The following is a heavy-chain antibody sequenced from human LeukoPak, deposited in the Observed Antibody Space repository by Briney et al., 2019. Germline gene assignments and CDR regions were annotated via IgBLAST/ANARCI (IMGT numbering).Heavy chain of an antibody. CDR1: GFTFSSYA. V-gene: IGHV3-23*01. D-gene: IGHD1-26*01. Sequence: GGSLRLSCAASGFTFSSYAMSWVRQAPGKGLEWVSAISGSGGSTYYADSVKGRFTISRDNSKNTLYLQMNSLRAEDTAVYYCAKVVGLLHPPGLCFDYWGQGTLVTVSS. CDR2: ISGSGGST. J-gene: IGHJ4*02. CDR3: AKVVGLLHPPGLCFDY.